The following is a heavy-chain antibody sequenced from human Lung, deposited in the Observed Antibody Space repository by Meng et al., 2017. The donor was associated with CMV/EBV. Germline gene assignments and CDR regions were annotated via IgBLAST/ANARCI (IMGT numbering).Heavy chain of an antibody. CDR2: IHPHRGDT. V-gene: IGHV1-2*02. Sequence: SVXVSCKASGYTFTAHYFHWVRQAPGQGLEWMGWIHPHRGDTNYAQQFQGRVTLTRDTSINTGYMELTRLTSDDTAVYYCARDNNWGPDYWGQGTLVTASS. J-gene: IGHJ4*02. D-gene: IGHD7-27*01. CDR3: ARDNNWGPDY. CDR1: GYTFTAHY.